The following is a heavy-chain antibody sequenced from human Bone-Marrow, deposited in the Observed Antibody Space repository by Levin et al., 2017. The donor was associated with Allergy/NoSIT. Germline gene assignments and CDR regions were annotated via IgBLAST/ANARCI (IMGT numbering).Heavy chain of an antibody. D-gene: IGHD5-12*01. CDR1: GFTFSHYA. CDR3: TTTTDYHVWRLRMDV. J-gene: IGHJ6*02. V-gene: IGHV3-23*01. CDR2: INGIATHT. Sequence: GGSLRLSCAASGFTFSHYALTWVRQAPGKGLEWVAGINGIATHTYYVDSVRGRYTISRDNSKNTLFLQMSSLRAEDTARYHGTTTTDYHVWRLRMDVWGQGTAVSVSS.